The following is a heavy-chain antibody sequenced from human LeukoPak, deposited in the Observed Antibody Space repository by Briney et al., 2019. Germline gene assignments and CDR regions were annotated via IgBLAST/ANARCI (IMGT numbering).Heavy chain of an antibody. CDR2: FDPEDGET. D-gene: IGHD6-13*01. Sequence: ASVKVSCRVSGYTLTELSMHWVRQAPGKGLEWMGGFDPEDGETIYAQKFQGRVTMTEDTSTDTAYMELSSLRSEDTAVYYCATDLEARKAAAGTLFDYWGQGTLVTVSS. J-gene: IGHJ4*02. CDR3: ATDLEARKAAAGTLFDY. V-gene: IGHV1-24*01. CDR1: GYTLTELS.